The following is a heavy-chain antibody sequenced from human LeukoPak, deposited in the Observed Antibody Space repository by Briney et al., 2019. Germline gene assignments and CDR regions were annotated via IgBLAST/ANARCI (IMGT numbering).Heavy chain of an antibody. D-gene: IGHD3-22*01. J-gene: IGHJ4*02. V-gene: IGHV3-30*18. CDR3: AKGLSITMISVYFDY. CDR1: GFTFSSYG. CDR2: ISYDGSNK. Sequence: GGSLRLSCAASGFTFSSYGMHWVRQAPGKALEWVAVISYDGSNKYYADSVKGRFTISRDNSKNTLYLQMNSLRAEDTAVYYCAKGLSITMISVYFDYWGQGTLVTVSS.